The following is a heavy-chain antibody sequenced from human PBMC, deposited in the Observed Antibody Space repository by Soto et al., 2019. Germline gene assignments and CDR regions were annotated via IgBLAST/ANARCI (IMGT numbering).Heavy chain of an antibody. CDR2: IYYSGST. CDR1: GGSISSYY. CDR3: ARCKHSGSYPSLGYGMDV. J-gene: IGHJ6*02. V-gene: IGHV4-59*01. D-gene: IGHD1-26*01. Sequence: SETLSLTCTVSGGSISSYYWSWIRQPPGKGLEWIGYIYYSGSTNYNPSLKSRVTISVDTSKNQFSLKLSSVTAADTAVYYCARCKHSGSYPSLGYGMDVWGQGTTVTVSS.